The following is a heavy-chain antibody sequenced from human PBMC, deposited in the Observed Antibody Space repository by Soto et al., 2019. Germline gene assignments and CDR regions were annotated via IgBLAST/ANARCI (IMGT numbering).Heavy chain of an antibody. Sequence: QVQLVESGGGLVKPGGSLRLSCAAFGFTFSDYYMSWIRQAPGKGLEWVSYISSSSSYTNYADSVKGRFTISRDNAKNSLYLQMNSLRAEDTAVYYCARSPRIAAAGQGWFDPWGQGTLVTVSS. V-gene: IGHV3-11*05. CDR2: ISSSSSYT. CDR3: ARSPRIAAAGQGWFDP. D-gene: IGHD6-13*01. J-gene: IGHJ5*02. CDR1: GFTFSDYY.